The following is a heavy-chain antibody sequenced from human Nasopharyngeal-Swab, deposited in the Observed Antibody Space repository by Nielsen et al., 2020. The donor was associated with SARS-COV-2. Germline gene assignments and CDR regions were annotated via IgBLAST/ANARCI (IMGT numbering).Heavy chain of an antibody. J-gene: IGHJ3*02. CDR1: GFTFSSYE. Sequence: GGSLRLSCAASGFTFSSYEMNWVRQAPGKGLEWVSYISSSGSTIYYADSVKGRFTISRDNAKSSLYLQMNSLRAEDTAVYYCARDAYPGYIWGQGTMVTVSS. CDR3: ARDAYPGYI. CDR2: ISSSGSTI. V-gene: IGHV3-48*03. D-gene: IGHD2-2*01.